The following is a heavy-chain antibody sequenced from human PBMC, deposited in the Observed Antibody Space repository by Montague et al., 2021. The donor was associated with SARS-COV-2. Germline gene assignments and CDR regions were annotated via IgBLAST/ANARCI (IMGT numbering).Heavy chain of an antibody. V-gene: IGHV2-5*02. J-gene: IGHJ4*02. Sequence: PALVTPTQTPTLTCTFSGFSLTSSGVAVGWIRQPPGKALEWLALIYWDDTKHYNPSLKTRLTATQDTSKNQVVLTLTNVDPVDTATYYCAHRPPYYSISGAWDVDCFDYWGRGALVTVSS. CDR3: AHRPPYYSISGAWDVDCFDY. CDR2: IYWDDTK. D-gene: IGHD3-10*01. CDR1: GFSLTSSGVA.